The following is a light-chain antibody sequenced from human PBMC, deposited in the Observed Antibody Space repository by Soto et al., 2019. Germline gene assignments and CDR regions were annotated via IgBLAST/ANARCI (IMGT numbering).Light chain of an antibody. CDR2: GAS. CDR1: QTVSSSS. V-gene: IGKV3-20*01. Sequence: EIVLTQSPGTLSLSPGEGATLSCRASQTVSSSSLAWYQQKPGQAPRLLIYGASSRATGIPDRFSGSGSGTDFTLTTSRLEPEDFSVYYCQQYGSSPSFTFGQGTRVGIK. CDR3: QQYGSSPSFT. J-gene: IGKJ5*01.